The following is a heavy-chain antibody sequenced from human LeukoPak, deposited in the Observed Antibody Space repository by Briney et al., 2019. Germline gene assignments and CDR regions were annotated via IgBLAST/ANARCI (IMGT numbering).Heavy chain of an antibody. CDR2: ISTTSTYI. D-gene: IGHD2-2*01. Sequence: GGSLRLSCAASGFTFSDYYMSWIRQAPGRGLEWLSSISTTSTYIYYADSVKGRFTISRDNAKNSLFLQMNSLRVEDTAVYYCARERAIDARDWYFDLWGRGTLVTVSS. J-gene: IGHJ2*01. CDR1: GFTFSDYY. V-gene: IGHV3-11*06. CDR3: ARERAIDARDWYFDL.